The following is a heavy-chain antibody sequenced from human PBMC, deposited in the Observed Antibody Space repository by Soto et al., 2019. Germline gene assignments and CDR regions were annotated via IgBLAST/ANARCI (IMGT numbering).Heavy chain of an antibody. CDR3: ARKGGWRDAFDI. CDR1: GFTFSSYW. J-gene: IGHJ3*02. Sequence: EVQLVESGGGLVQPGGSLRLSCAASGFTFSSYWMSWVRQGPGKGLEWVANMKQDGREKYYVDSVEGRFTISRDNAKNSLYLQMNSLRAEDTAVYYCARKGGWRDAFDIWGQGTMVTVSS. V-gene: IGHV3-7*01. CDR2: MKQDGREK. D-gene: IGHD2-15*01.